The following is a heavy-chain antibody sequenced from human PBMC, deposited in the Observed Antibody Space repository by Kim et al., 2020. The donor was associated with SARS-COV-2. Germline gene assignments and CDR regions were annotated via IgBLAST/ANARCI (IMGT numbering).Heavy chain of an antibody. J-gene: IGHJ6*02. Sequence: GGSLRLSCAASGFTFSSYAMSWVRQAPGKGLDWVSAISGSGGSTYYADSVKGRFTISRDNSKNTLYLQVNSLRAEDTAVYYCAKSGPEYYDILTGPKYYYYGMDVWGQGTTVTVSS. CDR3: AKSGPEYYDILTGPKYYYYGMDV. CDR2: ISGSGGST. CDR1: GFTFSSYA. V-gene: IGHV3-23*01. D-gene: IGHD3-9*01.